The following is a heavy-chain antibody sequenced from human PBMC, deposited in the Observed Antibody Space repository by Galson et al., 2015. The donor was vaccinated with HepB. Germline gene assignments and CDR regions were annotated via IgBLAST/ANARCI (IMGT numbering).Heavy chain of an antibody. CDR1: GFTFSSYA. D-gene: IGHD4-17*01. V-gene: IGHV3-30-3*01. CDR3: ARGLGHYVLDGMDV. CDR2: ISYDGSNK. Sequence: SLRLSCAASGFTFSSYAMHWVRQAPGKGLEWVAVISYDGSNKYYADSVKGRFTISRDNSKNTLYLQMNSLRAEDKAVYYCARGLGHYVLDGMDVWGQGTTVTVSS. J-gene: IGHJ6*02.